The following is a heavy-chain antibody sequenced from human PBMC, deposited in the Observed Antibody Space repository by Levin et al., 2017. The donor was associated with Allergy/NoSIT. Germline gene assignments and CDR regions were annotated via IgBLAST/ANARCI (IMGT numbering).Heavy chain of an antibody. CDR1: GGSFSGYY. J-gene: IGHJ6*02. D-gene: IGHD3-10*01. CDR3: ASFNYGSGRGPYYYGMDV. V-gene: IGHV4-34*01. Sequence: SQTLSLTCAVYGGSFSGYYWGWIRQPPGKGLEWIGEINHSGSTNYNPSLKSRVTISVDTSKNQFSLKLSSVTAADTAVYYCASFNYGSGRGPYYYGMDVWGQGTTVTVSS. CDR2: INHSGST.